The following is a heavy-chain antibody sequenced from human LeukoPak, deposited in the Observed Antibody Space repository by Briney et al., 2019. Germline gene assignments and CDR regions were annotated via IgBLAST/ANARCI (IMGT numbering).Heavy chain of an antibody. Sequence: PSETLSLTCAVYGGSFSGYYWSWIRQPPGKGLEWIGEINHSGSINYNPSLKSRVTISVDTSKNQFSLKLSSVTAADTAVYYCASMVVAATDSANHDAFDIWGQGTMVTVSS. CDR2: INHSGSI. J-gene: IGHJ3*02. V-gene: IGHV4-34*01. CDR1: GGSFSGYY. D-gene: IGHD2-15*01. CDR3: ASMVVAATDSANHDAFDI.